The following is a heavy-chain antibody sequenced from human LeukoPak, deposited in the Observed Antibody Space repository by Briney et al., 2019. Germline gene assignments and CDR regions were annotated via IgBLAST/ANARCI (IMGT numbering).Heavy chain of an antibody. V-gene: IGHV4-34*01. Sequence: SETLSLTCAVYGGSFSGYYWSWIGQPPGKGLEWIGEINHSGSTNYNPSLKSRVTISVDTSKNQFSLKLSSVTAADTAVYYCARRIVVVPAALDYWGQGTLVTVSS. CDR1: GGSFSGYY. CDR2: INHSGST. CDR3: ARRIVVVPAALDY. J-gene: IGHJ4*02. D-gene: IGHD2-2*01.